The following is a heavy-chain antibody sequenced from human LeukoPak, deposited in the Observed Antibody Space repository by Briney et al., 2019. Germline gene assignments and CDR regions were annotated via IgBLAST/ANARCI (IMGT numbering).Heavy chain of an antibody. J-gene: IGHJ4*02. D-gene: IGHD3-22*01. Sequence: ASVKVSCKASGYTFTGYYMHWVRQAPGQGLEWMGWINPNSGGTNYAQKFQGRVTMTRDTSVSTAYMELSRLRSDDTAVYYCARSPPPHYYDSSEGYWGQGPRVTVPS. CDR1: GYTFTGYY. CDR2: INPNSGGT. V-gene: IGHV1-2*02. CDR3: ARSPPPHYYDSSEGY.